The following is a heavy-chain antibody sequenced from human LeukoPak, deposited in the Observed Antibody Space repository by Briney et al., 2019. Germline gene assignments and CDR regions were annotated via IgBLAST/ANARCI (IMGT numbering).Heavy chain of an antibody. Sequence: PSETLSLTCTVSGASISSGGYYWSWLRQHPGKGLEWIGYIYYTGSTYYNPSLQSRLTMSVDTSKNQFSLNLSSLTAADTAVYYCARRSSGSYDGRFDPWGQGTLVTVSS. CDR2: IYYTGST. CDR1: GASISSGGYY. V-gene: IGHV4-31*03. J-gene: IGHJ5*02. CDR3: ARRSSGSYDGRFDP. D-gene: IGHD3-10*01.